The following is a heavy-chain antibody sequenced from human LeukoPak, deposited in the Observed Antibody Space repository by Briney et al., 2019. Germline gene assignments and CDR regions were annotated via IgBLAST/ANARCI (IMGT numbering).Heavy chain of an antibody. CDR2: VSAGHHA. J-gene: IGHJ4*02. V-gene: IGHV3-13*04. Sequence: GGSMRLAWTASGLTLGGHDMHWVRQITGGCLEWVPAVSAGHHAFYAGAVRGRFTVSREDAKNSLFVQMNSLRAGYTAIYYCVREARGYHYTYFDYWGQGSLVTVSS. CDR3: VREARGYHYTYFDY. CDR1: GLTLGGHD. D-gene: IGHD5-18*01.